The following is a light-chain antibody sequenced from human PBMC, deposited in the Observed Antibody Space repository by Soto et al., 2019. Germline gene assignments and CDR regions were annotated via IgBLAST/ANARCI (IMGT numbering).Light chain of an antibody. J-gene: IGLJ1*01. CDR3: SSYTSSSTLYV. V-gene: IGLV2-14*01. CDR2: EVS. CDR1: SSDVGGYNY. Sequence: QSAPTQPASVSGSPGQSITISCPGTSSDVGGYNYVSWYQQHPGKAPKLMIYEVSNRPSGVSNRFSGSKSGNTASLTISGLQAEDEADYYCSSYTSSSTLYVFGTGTKVTVL.